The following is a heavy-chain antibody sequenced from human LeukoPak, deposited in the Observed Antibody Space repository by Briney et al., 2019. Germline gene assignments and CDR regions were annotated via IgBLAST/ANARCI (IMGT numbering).Heavy chain of an antibody. CDR3: ARETRDSNWNSVAYLDH. J-gene: IGHJ4*02. V-gene: IGHV1-69*08. CDR1: GGTFSGNS. D-gene: IGHD1-7*01. Sequence: SVKVSCKASGGTFSGNSITWVRQAPGQGLEWMGRFIPILNTTNYAQDFQGRVTLTADKSTSTAYMELKSLGSEDTAVYYCARETRDSNWNSVAYLDHWGQGTLVTVSS. CDR2: FIPILNTT.